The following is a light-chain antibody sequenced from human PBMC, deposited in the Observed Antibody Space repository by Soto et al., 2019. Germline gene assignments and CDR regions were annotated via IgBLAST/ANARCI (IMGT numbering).Light chain of an antibody. Sequence: EVVLTQSQVTLSLSPGERATLSCRASQSVSSPYLAWYQQKPGQPPRLLIYGASSRATDIPDRFIGSGSGTEFTLTIARLAPEDFAMYYCQQYGSSPFTFGPGTKVDI. V-gene: IGKV3-20*01. J-gene: IGKJ3*01. CDR3: QQYGSSPFT. CDR2: GAS. CDR1: QSVSSPY.